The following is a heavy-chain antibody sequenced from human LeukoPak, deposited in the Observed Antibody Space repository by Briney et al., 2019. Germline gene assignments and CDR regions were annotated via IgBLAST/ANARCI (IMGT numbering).Heavy chain of an antibody. V-gene: IGHV1-2*02. J-gene: IGHJ4*02. Sequence: ASVKVSCKASGYTFTGYYMHWVRQAPGQGLEWMGWINPNSGGTNYAQKFQGRVTMTRDTSISTAYMELSSLRSEDTAVYYCARGLDYGGDFDYWGQGTLVTVSS. CDR3: ARGLDYGGDFDY. CDR2: INPNSGGT. CDR1: GYTFTGYY. D-gene: IGHD4-23*01.